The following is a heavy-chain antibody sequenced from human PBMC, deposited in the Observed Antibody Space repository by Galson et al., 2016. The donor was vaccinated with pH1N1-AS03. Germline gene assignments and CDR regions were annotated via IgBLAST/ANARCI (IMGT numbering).Heavy chain of an antibody. J-gene: IGHJ6*02. D-gene: IGHD2-2*01. CDR2: INPKSGVT. Sequence: QGLELMGWINPKSGVTNYAQKFQAWVTMTRDTSSSTAYMELSGLKSDDTAVYYCARDPRGPCTSSTCPTAYYFGMDVWGQGTTVIVSS. CDR3: ARDPRGPCTSSTCPTAYYFGMDV. V-gene: IGHV1-2*04.